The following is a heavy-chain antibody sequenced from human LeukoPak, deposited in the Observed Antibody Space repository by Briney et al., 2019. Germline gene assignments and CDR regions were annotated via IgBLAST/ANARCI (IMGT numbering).Heavy chain of an antibody. CDR2: INPNSGDN. CDR3: ARGGGIQSCGGKTCFRGFVY. CDR1: GYSLNAYY. D-gene: IGHD2-21*01. Sequence: GASVKVSCTASGYSLNAYYMHWVRQAPGQGLEYMGWINPNSGDNSCAQKFQGRVSMTRDTSITTLYMELTSLRSDDTAVYFCARGGGIQSCGGKTCFRGFVYWGQGTLVTVSS. J-gene: IGHJ4*02. V-gene: IGHV1-2*02.